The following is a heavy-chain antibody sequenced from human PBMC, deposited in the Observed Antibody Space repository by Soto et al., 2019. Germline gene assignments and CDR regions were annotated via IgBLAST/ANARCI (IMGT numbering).Heavy chain of an antibody. CDR1: QFTFSTYA. CDR2: ISGSGGST. Sequence: GGSLRLSCAASQFTFSTYAITWVRQAPGKGLEWVSLISGSGGSTYYADSVKGRFTISRDNSKDTLYLQMNSLRAEDTAVYYCAREGSIAAAGKINWGQGTLVTVSS. J-gene: IGHJ4*02. CDR3: AREGSIAAAGKIN. V-gene: IGHV3-23*01. D-gene: IGHD6-13*01.